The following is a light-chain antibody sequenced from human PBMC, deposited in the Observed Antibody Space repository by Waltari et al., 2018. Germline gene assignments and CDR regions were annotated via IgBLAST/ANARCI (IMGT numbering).Light chain of an antibody. CDR3: LQHNTYPWT. V-gene: IGKV1-17*01. CDR2: SAS. CDR1: QDIGND. Sequence: DFELTPPPYSLSASVGDRVTVTCRASQDIGNDLGWYQQRPGRAPTRLIYSASSLQSGVPSRFSGSGSGTEFTLTISSLQPEDFATYYCLQHNTYPWTFGQGTKVEVK. J-gene: IGKJ1*01.